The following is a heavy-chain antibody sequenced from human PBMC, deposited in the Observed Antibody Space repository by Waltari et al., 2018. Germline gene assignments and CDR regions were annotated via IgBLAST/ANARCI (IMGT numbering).Heavy chain of an antibody. D-gene: IGHD1-20*01. J-gene: IGHJ4*02. CDR3: AGGYNWNPMGY. V-gene: IGHV4-59*01. CDR2: IYYSGSN. CDR1: GGSISSYY. Sequence: QVQLQESGPGLVKPSETLSLTCTVPGGSISSYYSSWIRQPPGKGLEWIGYIYYSGSNNYNPSLKSRVTISVDTSKNQFYLKLSSVTAADTVVYYCAGGYNWNPMGYWGQGTLVTVSS.